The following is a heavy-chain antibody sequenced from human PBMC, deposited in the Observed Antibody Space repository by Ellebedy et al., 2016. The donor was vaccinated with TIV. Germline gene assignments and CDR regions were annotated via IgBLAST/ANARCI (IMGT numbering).Heavy chain of an antibody. CDR3: ARDRVRYFDWEKGGDGMDV. J-gene: IGHJ6*02. V-gene: IGHV1-8*01. CDR1: GYTFTSYD. Sequence: ASVKVSXXASGYTFTSYDINWVRQATGQGLEWMGWMNPNSGNTGYAQKFQGRVTMTRNTSISTAYMELSSLRSEDTAVYYCARDRVRYFDWEKGGDGMDVWGQGTTVTVSS. CDR2: MNPNSGNT. D-gene: IGHD3-9*01.